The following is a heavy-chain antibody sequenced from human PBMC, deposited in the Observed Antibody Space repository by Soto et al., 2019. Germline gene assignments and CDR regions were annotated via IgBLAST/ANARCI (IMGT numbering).Heavy chain of an antibody. D-gene: IGHD3-3*01. V-gene: IGHV4-34*01. CDR3: ARARFDSWSHTYYGLDV. J-gene: IGHJ6*02. Sequence: SETLSLTCAVYGGSFSGYSWTWLRQPPGKGLEWIGEINHSGTTDYNPALKSRVTMSVDTSKNQFSLRVTSVTAADTAVYYCARARFDSWSHTYYGLDVWGQGTTVTVSS. CDR2: INHSGTT. CDR1: GGSFSGYS.